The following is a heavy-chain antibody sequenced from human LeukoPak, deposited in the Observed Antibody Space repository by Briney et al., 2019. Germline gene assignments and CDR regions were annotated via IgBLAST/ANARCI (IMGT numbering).Heavy chain of an antibody. CDR1: GVSVSSYY. CDR3: ARVGYCSGGSCYSGSYYYYGMDV. V-gene: IGHV4-59*02. CDR2: IYYSGSN. J-gene: IGHJ6*02. D-gene: IGHD2-15*01. Sequence: ETLSLTCTVSGVSVSSYYWSWIRQPPGKGPEWIGYIYYSGSNNYNPSLKSRVTISVDTSENQFSLKLSSVTAADTAVYYCARVGYCSGGSCYSGSYYYYGMDVWGQGTTVTASS.